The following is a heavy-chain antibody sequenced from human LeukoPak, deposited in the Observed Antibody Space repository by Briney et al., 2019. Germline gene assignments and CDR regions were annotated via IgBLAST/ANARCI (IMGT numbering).Heavy chain of an antibody. D-gene: IGHD6-19*01. CDR2: ISDGGITT. Sequence: GGSLRLSCAASGFTFSSYAMRWVRQAPGKGLEWVSVISDGGITTYYADSVKGRFTISRDNSKNTLYLQMNSLRAEDTAVYYCAHLPAQNWLSRDYWGQGTLVTVSS. J-gene: IGHJ4*02. V-gene: IGHV3-23*01. CDR1: GFTFSSYA. CDR3: AHLPAQNWLSRDY.